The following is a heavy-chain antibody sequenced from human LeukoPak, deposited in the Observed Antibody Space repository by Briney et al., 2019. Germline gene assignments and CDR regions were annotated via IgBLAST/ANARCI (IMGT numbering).Heavy chain of an antibody. CDR3: TRVGYIDEGIDY. CDR2: IKQDGSKK. Sequence: GGSLRLSCVASGFPFSSYWMTWVRQAPGKGLEWVANIKQDGSKKSYVDSVKGRFTISRDDAKNSLYLQMNSLRAEDTAIYYCTRVGYIDEGIDYWGQGTLVTVSS. V-gene: IGHV3-7*04. D-gene: IGHD5-24*01. CDR1: GFPFSSYW. J-gene: IGHJ4*02.